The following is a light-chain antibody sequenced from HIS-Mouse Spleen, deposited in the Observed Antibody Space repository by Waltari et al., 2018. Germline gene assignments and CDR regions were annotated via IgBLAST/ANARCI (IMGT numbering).Light chain of an antibody. CDR2: DAS. CDR1: QSVSSY. J-gene: IGKJ4*01. Sequence: IVFTPSPATLPWSRGGSPTPSRRASQSVSSYLAWYQQKPGQAPRLLISDASNSATGIPARFSGSGSGTDFTLTISSLEPEDFAVYYCQQRSNWPPLTFGGGTKVEIK. CDR3: QQRSNWPPLT. V-gene: IGKV3-11*01.